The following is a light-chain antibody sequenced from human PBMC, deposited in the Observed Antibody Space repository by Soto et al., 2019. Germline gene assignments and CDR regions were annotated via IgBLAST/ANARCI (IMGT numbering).Light chain of an antibody. CDR3: QSYDSSLSGSSV. Sequence: QSVLTQPPSVSGAPGQRVTISCTGSSSNIGAGYDVHWYQQLPGTAPKLLIYGNSIRPSGVPDRFSGSKSGTSASLAITGLQAEDEAYYYCQSYDSSLSGSSVFGGGTQLTVL. V-gene: IGLV1-40*01. CDR2: GNS. CDR1: SSNIGAGYD. J-gene: IGLJ2*01.